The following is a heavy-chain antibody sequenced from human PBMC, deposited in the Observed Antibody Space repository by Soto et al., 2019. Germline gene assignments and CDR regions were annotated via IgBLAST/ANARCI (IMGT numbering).Heavy chain of an antibody. CDR1: GGGNLRDYR. Sequence: SVKVSCKASGGGNLRDYRTTWVRQAPGQGLEWMGGIIPKLGSANYAQNFQGRVTITADESTGTVNMELSSLRSEDTAVYYCATDQTGGSYPSIPWGQGTMVTVSS. CDR2: IIPKLGSA. J-gene: IGHJ3*01. D-gene: IGHD1-26*01. V-gene: IGHV1-69*13. CDR3: ATDQTGGSYPSIP.